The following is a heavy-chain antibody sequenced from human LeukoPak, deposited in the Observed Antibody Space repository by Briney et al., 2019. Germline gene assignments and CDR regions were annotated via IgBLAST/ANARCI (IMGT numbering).Heavy chain of an antibody. CDR1: GGSISRNTYN. V-gene: IGHV4-39*01. D-gene: IGHD2-2*01. J-gene: IGHJ4*02. CDR2: IYYTGTT. Sequence: SETLSLTCVVSGGSISRNTYNWGWIRQPPGKGLEWVGHIYYTGTTSYNPSLRSRVTISVDTSKSQFSLKLNSVTATDTAVYFCARLVSPVARTLIDYWGQGTLVTVFS. CDR3: ARLVSPVARTLIDY.